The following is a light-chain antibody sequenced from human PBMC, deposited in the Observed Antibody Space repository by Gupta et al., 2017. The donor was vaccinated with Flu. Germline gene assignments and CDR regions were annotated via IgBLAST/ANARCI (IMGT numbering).Light chain of an antibody. J-gene: IGLJ1*01. V-gene: IGLV2-11*03. Sequence: SVTISCAGTSSDVGGYNYVSWYQQHPGKAPKFMIYDVSKRPSGVPDRFSGSKSGNAASLTISGLQAEDEADYYCCSYAGSHTWVFGTGTKVTVL. CDR3: CSYAGSHTWV. CDR1: SSDVGGYNY. CDR2: DVS.